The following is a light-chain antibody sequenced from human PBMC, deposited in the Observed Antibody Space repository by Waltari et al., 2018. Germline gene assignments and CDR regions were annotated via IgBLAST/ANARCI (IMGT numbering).Light chain of an antibody. CDR1: QSLVHGDGTTY. J-gene: IGKJ1*01. V-gene: IGKV2-30*02. CDR2: KVS. CDR3: MQGVHWPRS. Sequence: DVVMTQSPLSLPVIFGQPASISCRSSQSLVHGDGTTYSGWFQQRPGQSPRRLIYKVSNRDSGGPDRFSGSGSGTDFTLKISRVEAEDIAIYYCMQGVHWPRSFGQGTKVEIE.